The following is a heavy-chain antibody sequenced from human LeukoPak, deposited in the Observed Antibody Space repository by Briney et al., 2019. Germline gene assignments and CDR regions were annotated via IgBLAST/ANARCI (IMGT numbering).Heavy chain of an antibody. CDR2: IYYSGST. V-gene: IGHV4-59*08. CDR1: GGSISSYY. Sequence: SETLSLTCTVSGGSISSYYWSWIRQPPGKGLEWIGYIYYSGSTNYNPSLKSRVTISADTSKNQFSLKLSSVTAADTAVYYCARLTSGHFDYWGQGTLVTVSS. D-gene: IGHD3-10*01. J-gene: IGHJ4*02. CDR3: ARLTSGHFDY.